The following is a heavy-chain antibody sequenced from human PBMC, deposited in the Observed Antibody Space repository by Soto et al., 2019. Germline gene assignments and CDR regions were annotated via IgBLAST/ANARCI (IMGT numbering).Heavy chain of an antibody. D-gene: IGHD5-12*01. J-gene: IGHJ4*02. CDR3: ARIGDGYNEIHY. CDR2: IFSNDEK. CDR1: GFSLSNARMG. Sequence: QVTLKESGPVLVKPTETLTLTCTVSGFSLSNARMGVSWIRQPPGKALEWLAHIFSNDEKSYNTSLKSRLTISKDASKSQVVLTMTNMDPVDTATYYCARIGDGYNEIHYWGQGTLVTVSS. V-gene: IGHV2-26*01.